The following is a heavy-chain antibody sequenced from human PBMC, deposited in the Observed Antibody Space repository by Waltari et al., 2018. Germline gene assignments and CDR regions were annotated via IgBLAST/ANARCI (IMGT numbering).Heavy chain of an antibody. J-gene: IGHJ4*02. D-gene: IGHD1-26*01. CDR1: GGSISSSNYY. CDR2: IDYSGSA. CDR3: ASQPSGRYYLYYFDY. V-gene: IGHV4-39*01. Sequence: QLQLHESGPGLVKPSETLSLTCTVSGGSISSSNYYWGWIRQPPGKGLEWIGSIDYSGSAYYNPDLKSRVTISVDRSNNQFSLKVTSVTAADTAMYYCASQPSGRYYLYYFDYWGQGTLVTVSS.